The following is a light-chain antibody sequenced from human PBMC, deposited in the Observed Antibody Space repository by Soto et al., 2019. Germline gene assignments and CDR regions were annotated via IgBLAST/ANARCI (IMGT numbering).Light chain of an antibody. V-gene: IGKV1-33*01. Sequence: DIQMTQSPSTLPASVGDRVTIHCRARQSISSWLDWYQQKPEKAPKLLIYDAANLETGGPARFSGSGSGTDFTFTISILQPEDIATYYCQQYDNLSPLTFGGGTKVDIK. J-gene: IGKJ4*01. CDR2: DAA. CDR1: QSISSW. CDR3: QQYDNLSPLT.